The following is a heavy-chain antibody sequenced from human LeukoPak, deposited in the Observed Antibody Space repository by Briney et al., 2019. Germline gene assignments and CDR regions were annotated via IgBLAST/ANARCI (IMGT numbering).Heavy chain of an antibody. D-gene: IGHD5-18*01. Sequence: QPGGSLRLSCTAPGFTFGDYALNWVRQAPGKGLEWVGFIRSKAYGGTSEYAASVKGRFTISRDDSRSIAYLQMSSLKTEDTAVYYCARLSGYSYGCYDYWGQGALVTVSS. CDR2: IRSKAYGGTS. CDR3: ARLSGYSYGCYDY. CDR1: GFTFGDYA. J-gene: IGHJ4*02. V-gene: IGHV3-49*04.